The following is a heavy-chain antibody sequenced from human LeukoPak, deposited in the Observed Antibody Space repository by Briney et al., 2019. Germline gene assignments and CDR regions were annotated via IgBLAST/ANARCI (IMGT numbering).Heavy chain of an antibody. D-gene: IGHD3-22*01. CDR1: GYTFTSYG. J-gene: IGHJ3*02. Sequence: ASVKVSCKASGYTFTSYGISWVRQAPGQGLEWMGWISAYNGNTNYAQKLQGRVTVTTDTSTSTAYMELRSLRSDDTAVYYCARLTPQGITMIDDAFDIWGQGTMVTVSS. CDR3: ARLTPQGITMIDDAFDI. CDR2: ISAYNGNT. V-gene: IGHV1-18*01.